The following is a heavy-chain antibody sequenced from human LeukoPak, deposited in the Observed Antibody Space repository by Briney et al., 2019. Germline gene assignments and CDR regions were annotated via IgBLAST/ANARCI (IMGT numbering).Heavy chain of an antibody. CDR1: GFTFSSYW. CDR3: ARGRPGVVVAATKRNWFDP. V-gene: IGHV4-34*01. J-gene: IGHJ5*02. D-gene: IGHD2-15*01. Sequence: GSLRLSCAASGFTFSSYWMSWIRQPPGKGLEWIGEINHSGSTNYNPSLKSRVTISVDTSKNQFSLKLSSVTAADTAVYYCARGRPGVVVAATKRNWFDPWGQGTLVTVSS. CDR2: INHSGST.